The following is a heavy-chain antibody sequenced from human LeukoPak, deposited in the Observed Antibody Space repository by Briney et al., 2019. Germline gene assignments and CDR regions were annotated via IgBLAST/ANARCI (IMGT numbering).Heavy chain of an antibody. Sequence: SETLSLTCAVYGGSFSGYYWSWIRQPPGKGLEWIGEINHSGSTNYNPSLKSRVTISVDTSKNQFSLKLSSVTAADTAVYYCARWRSYSNFRATLDYWGQGTLVTVSS. D-gene: IGHD4-11*01. V-gene: IGHV4-34*01. CDR1: GGSFSGYY. J-gene: IGHJ4*02. CDR3: ARWRSYSNFRATLDY. CDR2: INHSGST.